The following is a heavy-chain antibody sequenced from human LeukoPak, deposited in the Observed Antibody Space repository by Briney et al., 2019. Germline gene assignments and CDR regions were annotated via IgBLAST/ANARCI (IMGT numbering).Heavy chain of an antibody. CDR3: AREYCGSTSCSHAFDY. J-gene: IGHJ4*02. Sequence: GASVKVSCKASGYTFTSYGISWVRQAPGQGLEWMGWISAYNGNTNYAQKFQGRVTMTTDTSTSTAYMELRSLRSDDTAVYYCAREYCGSTSCSHAFDYWGQGTLVTVSS. V-gene: IGHV1-18*01. D-gene: IGHD2-2*01. CDR2: ISAYNGNT. CDR1: GYTFTSYG.